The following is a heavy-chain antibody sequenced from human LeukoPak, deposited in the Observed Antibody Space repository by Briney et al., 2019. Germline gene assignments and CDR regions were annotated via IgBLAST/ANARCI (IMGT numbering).Heavy chain of an antibody. CDR2: IKQDGSEK. D-gene: IGHD1-26*01. Sequence: GGSLRLSCAASGFTFSSYWMSWVRQAPGKGLEWVANIKQDGSEKYYVDSVKGRFTISRDNAKNSLYLQMNSLRAEDTAVYCCARGGGSYGSHFDYWGQGTLVTVSS. CDR3: ARGGGSYGSHFDY. J-gene: IGHJ4*02. CDR1: GFTFSSYW. V-gene: IGHV3-7*01.